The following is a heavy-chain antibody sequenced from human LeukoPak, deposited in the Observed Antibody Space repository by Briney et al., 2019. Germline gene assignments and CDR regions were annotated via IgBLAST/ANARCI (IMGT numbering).Heavy chain of an antibody. CDR2: IRSSGDDT. CDR1: GFTFSKYA. CDR3: AKGSGDRALDY. J-gene: IGHJ4*02. Sequence: GGSLRLSCAASGFTFSKYAMSWVRQAPGKGLEWVSTIRSSGDDTYFADSVKGRFTISRDSSKNTLYLQMNSLRAEDTAVYYCAKGSGDRALDYWGQGTLVTVSS. V-gene: IGHV3-23*01. D-gene: IGHD3-10*01.